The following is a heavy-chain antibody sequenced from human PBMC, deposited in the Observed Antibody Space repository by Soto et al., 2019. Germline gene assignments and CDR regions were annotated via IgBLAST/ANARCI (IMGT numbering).Heavy chain of an antibody. Sequence: EVQLVESGGGLVQPGRSLRLSCAASGFSLDGYAMNWVRQPPGKGLEWVSGISWNSGNIDYADSVKGRFTISRDNAKNSLYLQMNSLRAEDTALYYCVKASTYSSSQGWFDPWGQGTMVTVSS. CDR1: GFSLDGYA. D-gene: IGHD6-6*01. CDR3: VKASTYSSSQGWFDP. CDR2: ISWNSGNI. V-gene: IGHV3-9*01. J-gene: IGHJ5*02.